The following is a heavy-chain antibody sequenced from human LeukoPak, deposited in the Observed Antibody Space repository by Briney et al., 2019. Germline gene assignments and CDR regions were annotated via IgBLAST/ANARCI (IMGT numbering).Heavy chain of an antibody. V-gene: IGHV3-23*01. D-gene: IGHD2-15*01. J-gene: IGHJ4*02. Sequence: GGSLRLSCAASRFTFSSYAMSWVRQAPGKGLEWVSAISGSGGSTYYADSVKGRFTISRDNSKNTLYLQMNSLRAEDTAVYYCAKGSGHTYYFDYWGQGTLVTVSS. CDR3: AKGSGHTYYFDY. CDR1: RFTFSSYA. CDR2: ISGSGGST.